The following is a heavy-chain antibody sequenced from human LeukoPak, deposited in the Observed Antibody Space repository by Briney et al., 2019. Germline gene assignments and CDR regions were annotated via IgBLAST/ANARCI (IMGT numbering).Heavy chain of an antibody. V-gene: IGHV3-30*04. CDR1: GFSFSDYA. Sequence: PGGSLRLSCAASGFSFSDYAMDWLRQAPGKGLEWVAVISYDGSNDYYADSVKGRFTISRDNSKSTLYLQMNSLRAEDTAVYYCARGRPVDFWGQGTLVTVSS. D-gene: IGHD1-14*01. CDR2: ISYDGSND. CDR3: ARGRPVDF. J-gene: IGHJ4*02.